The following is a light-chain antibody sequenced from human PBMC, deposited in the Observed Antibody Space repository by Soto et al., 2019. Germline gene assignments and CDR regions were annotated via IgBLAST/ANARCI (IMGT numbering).Light chain of an antibody. CDR3: QQYNSYPWT. CDR2: KAS. J-gene: IGKJ1*01. V-gene: IGKV1-5*03. CDR1: QSISSW. Sequence: DIQMTQSPSTLSASVGDRVTITCRASQSISSWLAWYQQKPGKATKLLIYKASSLESGVPSGFSGSGSGTDFSLTISSLQPDDFATYYCQQYNSYPWTFGQGTKVEIK.